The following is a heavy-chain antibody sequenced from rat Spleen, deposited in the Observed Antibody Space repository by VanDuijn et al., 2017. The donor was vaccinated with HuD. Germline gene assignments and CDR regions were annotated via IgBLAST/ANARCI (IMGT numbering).Heavy chain of an antibody. J-gene: IGHJ2*01. D-gene: IGHD1-11*01. CDR3: ARCNYRGGYGY. V-gene: IGHV3-1*01. CDR2: ISYSGST. Sequence: MEWIGHISYSGSTSYNPSLKSRISITRDTSKNQFFLQLNSVTTEDTATYYCARCNYRGGYGYWGQGVMVTVSS.